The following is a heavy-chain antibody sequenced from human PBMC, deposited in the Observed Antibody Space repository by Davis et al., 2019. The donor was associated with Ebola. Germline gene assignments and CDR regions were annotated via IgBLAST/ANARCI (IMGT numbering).Heavy chain of an antibody. D-gene: IGHD1-26*01. V-gene: IGHV4-59*05. CDR2: IYYRGST. CDR3: ATHSSGSYYYFHY. Sequence: SETLSLTCTVSGGSIGSYHWSWIRQPPGKGLEWIGSIYYRGSTYYNPSLKSRLTISVDTSKNQFSLNLSSVTAADTAVYYCATHSSGSYYYFHYWGQGTLGTVSS. J-gene: IGHJ4*02. CDR1: GGSIGSYH.